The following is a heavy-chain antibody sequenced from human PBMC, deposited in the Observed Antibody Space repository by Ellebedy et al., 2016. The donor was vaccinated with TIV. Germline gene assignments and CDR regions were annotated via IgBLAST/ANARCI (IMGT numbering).Heavy chain of an antibody. V-gene: IGHV1-2*02. CDR3: ATGGRLSATRGLNWPFDY. D-gene: IGHD3-10*01. J-gene: IGHJ4*02. CDR1: GYTFPGYY. CDR2: IHPNSGST. Sequence: AASVKVSCKAAGYTFPGYYMHWVRQAPGQGLEWMGWIHPNSGSTNYTQELHGRVAFTRDTYISTAYLELSSLTSDDPAVYYCATGGRLSATRGLNWPFDYWGQGTLVSVS.